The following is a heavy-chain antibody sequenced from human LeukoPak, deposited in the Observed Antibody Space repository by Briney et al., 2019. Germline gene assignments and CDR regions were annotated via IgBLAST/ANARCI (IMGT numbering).Heavy chain of an antibody. J-gene: IGHJ4*02. CDR2: ISSPGTSI. CDR3: AKRGMPTSAYYFDS. D-gene: IGHD2-21*01. Sequence: HSGGSLRLSCEASGFRFSDYAMTWVRQAPGKGLEWVSYISSPGTSIFYADSVKGRFIISRDNAKNALYLQLNSLRAEDTAVYYCAKRGMPTSAYYFDSWGQGTRVTASS. V-gene: IGHV3-23*01. CDR1: GFRFSDYA.